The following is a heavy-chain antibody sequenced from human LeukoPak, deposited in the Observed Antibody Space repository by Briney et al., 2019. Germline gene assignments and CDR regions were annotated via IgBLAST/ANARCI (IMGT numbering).Heavy chain of an antibody. CDR3: ARVRKQYGSGWYFDF. CDR1: GYSFSTYW. Sequence: GESLKISCKGSGYSFSTYWIGWVRQMPGKGLEWMGIIYPGDSDLRYSPSFQDQVTISADKSISTAYLQWSSLKASDTAMYYCARVRKQYGSGWYFDFRGQGTLVTVSS. V-gene: IGHV5-51*01. J-gene: IGHJ4*02. D-gene: IGHD6-19*01. CDR2: IYPGDSDL.